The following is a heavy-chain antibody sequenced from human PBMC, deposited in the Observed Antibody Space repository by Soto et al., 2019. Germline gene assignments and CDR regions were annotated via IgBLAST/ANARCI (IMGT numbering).Heavy chain of an antibody. CDR1: GFTFSSYA. CDR3: AKDFGYNYGYDAFDI. Sequence: EVQLLESGGGSVQPGGSLRLSCAASGFTFSSYAMRWVRQAPGKGLEWVSGISGSGGSTYYVDSVKGRFTISRDNSKNTLYLQMNSLRAEDTAVYYCAKDFGYNYGYDAFDIWGQGTMVTVSS. J-gene: IGHJ3*02. V-gene: IGHV3-23*01. CDR2: ISGSGGST. D-gene: IGHD5-18*01.